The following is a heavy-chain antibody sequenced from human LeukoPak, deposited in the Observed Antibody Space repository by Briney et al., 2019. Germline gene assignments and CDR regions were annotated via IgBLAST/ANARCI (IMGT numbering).Heavy chain of an antibody. Sequence: ASVKVSCKASWYTFTGYFIHWVRQAPGQGLEWMGRISPNNGGTNYAQKFQGRVTMTSDTSISTAYVELSSLRSDDTALYYCARQGIAAAVDYWGQGTLVTVSS. CDR3: ARQGIAAAVDY. D-gene: IGHD6-13*01. CDR1: WYTFTGYF. V-gene: IGHV1-2*06. CDR2: ISPNNGGT. J-gene: IGHJ4*02.